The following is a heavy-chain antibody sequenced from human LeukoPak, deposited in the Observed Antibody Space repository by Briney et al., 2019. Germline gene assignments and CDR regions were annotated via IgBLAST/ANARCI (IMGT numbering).Heavy chain of an antibody. Sequence: PGGSLRLSCAASGFTFSSYEMNWVRQAPGKGLEWVSYVSSSGSTIYYADSVKGRFTISRDNAKNSLYLQMNSLRAEDTAVYYCARDEVLLWFGGYYYYGMDVWGQGTTVTVSS. CDR1: GFTFSSYE. V-gene: IGHV3-48*03. CDR2: VSSSGSTI. J-gene: IGHJ6*02. D-gene: IGHD3-10*01. CDR3: ARDEVLLWFGGYYYYGMDV.